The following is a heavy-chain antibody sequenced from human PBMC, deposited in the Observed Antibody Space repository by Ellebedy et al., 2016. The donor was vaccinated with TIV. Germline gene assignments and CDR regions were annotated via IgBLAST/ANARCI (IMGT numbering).Heavy chain of an antibody. V-gene: IGHV4-39*06. CDR2: IYYSGSA. CDR3: ARDPALPRGRLDT. J-gene: IGHJ5*02. Sequence: MPSETLSLTCTVSGGSISSSSHYWAWIRQPPGKGLEWIGSIYYSGSAYYNPSLKSRFTVSVDTSKNPFTLNLSSVTAADTAGYYCARDPALPRGRLDTWGQGTLVTVSS. CDR1: GGSISSSSHY.